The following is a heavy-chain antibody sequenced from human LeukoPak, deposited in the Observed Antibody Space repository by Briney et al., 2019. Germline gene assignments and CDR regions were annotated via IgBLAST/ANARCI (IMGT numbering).Heavy chain of an antibody. J-gene: IGHJ3*02. CDR3: AREIRDGIDAFDI. Sequence: SETLSLTCTVSGGSITNYYWSWIRQPAGKGLEWIGRIYTSGSTSYNPSLKSRVTMSVDTSKNQFSLKLSSVTAADTAVYYCAREIRDGIDAFDIWGQGTMVTVSS. CDR2: IYTSGST. CDR1: GGSITNYY. D-gene: IGHD1-1*01. V-gene: IGHV4-4*07.